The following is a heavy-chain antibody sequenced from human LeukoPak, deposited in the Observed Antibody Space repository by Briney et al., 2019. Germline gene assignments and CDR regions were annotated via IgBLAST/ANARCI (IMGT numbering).Heavy chain of an antibody. J-gene: IGHJ4*02. CDR3: ASGPDYGDYLFDY. CDR2: IYYSGST. CDR1: GGSISSYY. D-gene: IGHD4-17*01. Sequence: SETLSLTCTVSGGSISSYYWSWIRHPPGKGLEWIGYIYYSGSTNYNPSLKSRVTISVDTSKNQFSLKLSSVTAADTAVYYCASGPDYGDYLFDYWGQGTLVTVSS. V-gene: IGHV4-59*08.